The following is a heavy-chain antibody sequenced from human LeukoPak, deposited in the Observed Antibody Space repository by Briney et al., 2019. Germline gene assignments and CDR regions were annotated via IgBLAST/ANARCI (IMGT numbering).Heavy chain of an antibody. Sequence: GASVKLSCKASGYTFTSYGINWVRQAPGQGLEWMAWISVYTNYTNYTQKFQDRVTLTTDTSTSTAYMELRSLRSDDTAVYYCARDPTPTMYGDNNWFDPWGQGTLVIVSS. CDR1: GYTFTSYG. D-gene: IGHD2-21*02. CDR3: ARDPTPTMYGDNNWFDP. CDR2: ISVYTNYT. V-gene: IGHV1-18*04. J-gene: IGHJ5*02.